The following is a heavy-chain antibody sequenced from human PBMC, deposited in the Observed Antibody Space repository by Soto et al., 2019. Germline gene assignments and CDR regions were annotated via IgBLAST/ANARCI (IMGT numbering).Heavy chain of an antibody. CDR2: IKSGGAT. V-gene: IGHV3-15*07. J-gene: IGHJ4*02. CDR3: AADLHGYSYPIDY. D-gene: IGHD5-18*01. CDR1: GFTFRESW. Sequence: EVQLVESGGGLVKPGGSLTLSCAASGFTFRESWMNWVRQAPGKGLEWVGRIKSGGATDYAAPVKGRFTISRDDTDYTVYLIMTSLQSEDTALYYCAADLHGYSYPIDYWGQGTLVTVSS.